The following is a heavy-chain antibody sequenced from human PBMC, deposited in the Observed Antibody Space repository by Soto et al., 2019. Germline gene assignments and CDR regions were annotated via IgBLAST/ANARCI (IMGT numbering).Heavy chain of an antibody. V-gene: IGHV3-23*01. CDR2: ISGTDEST. CDR1: GFTFSNYS. D-gene: IGHD4-4*01. Sequence: VQLLESGGDLVQPGGSLRLSCAASGFTFSNYSMSWVRQAPGKGLEWVSSISGTDESTYYAGSVTGRFTISRDTSKNKLYRQMNSLRAEDTAVYYGKNLSNSDSSDVYYWGQGTMVTVSS. CDR3: KNLSNSDSSDVYY. J-gene: IGHJ4*02.